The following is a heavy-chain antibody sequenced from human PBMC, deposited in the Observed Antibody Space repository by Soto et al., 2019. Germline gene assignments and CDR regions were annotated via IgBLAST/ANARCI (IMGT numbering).Heavy chain of an antibody. Sequence: QVQLVQSGAEVKKPGSSVKVSCKASGGTFSSYTISWVRQAPGQGLEWMGRIIPILGIANYAQKFQGRVTTTADKSTSTAYMELSSLRAEDTAVYYGARGQVSSTSWLGYYFDYWGQGTLVTVSS. CDR3: ARGQVSSTSWLGYYFDY. CDR2: IIPILGIA. J-gene: IGHJ4*02. CDR1: GGTFSSYT. V-gene: IGHV1-69*02. D-gene: IGHD2-2*01.